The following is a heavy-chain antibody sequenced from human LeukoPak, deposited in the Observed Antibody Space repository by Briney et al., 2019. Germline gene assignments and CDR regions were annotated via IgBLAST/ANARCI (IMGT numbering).Heavy chain of an antibody. J-gene: IGHJ6*03. CDR1: GGSISSYY. V-gene: IGHV4-4*07. CDR3: ARTTEAHSWRTRYYDYYMDV. D-gene: IGHD6-13*01. Sequence: SETLSLTCTVSGGSISSYYWSWIRQPAGKGLEWIGRIYTSGSTNYNPSLKSRVAMSVDTSKNQFSLKLSSVTAADTAVYYCARTTEAHSWRTRYYDYYMDVWGKGTTVTVSS. CDR2: IYTSGST.